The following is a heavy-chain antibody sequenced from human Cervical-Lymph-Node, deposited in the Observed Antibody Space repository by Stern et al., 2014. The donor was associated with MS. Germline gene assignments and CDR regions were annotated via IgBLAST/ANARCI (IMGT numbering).Heavy chain of an antibody. CDR3: AKGGSGSYLD. J-gene: IGHJ4*02. CDR2: ISYDGRDK. D-gene: IGHD1-26*01. Sequence: VQLVESGGGVVPPGRSLRLSCAASGFVFRRYALHWVRQAPGKGLAWVALISYDGRDKYYTDSVKGRFTVSRDNSNNTVDLEMNSLRLEDTAVYYCAKGGSGSYLDWGQGSLVTVSS. CDR1: GFVFRRYA. V-gene: IGHV3-30*04.